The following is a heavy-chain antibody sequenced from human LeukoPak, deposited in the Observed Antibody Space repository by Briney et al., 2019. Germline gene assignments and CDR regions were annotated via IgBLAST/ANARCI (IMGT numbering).Heavy chain of an antibody. J-gene: IGHJ6*03. CDR3: ARRIYGSGRPYYYYYMDV. D-gene: IGHD3-10*01. CDR2: IYYSGST. CDR1: GGSISSYY. V-gene: IGHV4-59*08. Sequence: PSETLSLTCTVSGGSISSYYWSWIRQTPGKGLEWIGYIYYSGSTTYNPSLKSRVTISVDTSKNQFSLKLSSVTAADTAVYYCARRIYGSGRPYYYYYMDVWGKGTTVTASS.